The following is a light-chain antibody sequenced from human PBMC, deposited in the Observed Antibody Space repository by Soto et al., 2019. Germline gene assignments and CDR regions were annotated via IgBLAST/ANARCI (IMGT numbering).Light chain of an antibody. CDR3: QQYGSSGT. V-gene: IGKV3-20*01. J-gene: IGKJ1*01. CDR1: QSVSSN. CDR2: GAS. Sequence: EIVLTQSPATLSVSPVERATLSCRASQSVSSNLAWYQQKPGQAPGLLIYGASTRATGIPARFSGSGSGTDFTLTISRLEPEDFAVYYCQQYGSSGTFGQGTKVDIK.